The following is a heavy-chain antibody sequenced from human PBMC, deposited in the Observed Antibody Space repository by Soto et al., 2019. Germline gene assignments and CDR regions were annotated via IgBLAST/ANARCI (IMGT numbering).Heavy chain of an antibody. J-gene: IGHJ4*02. CDR1: GFTFNIYA. D-gene: IGHD6-13*01. CDR2: IGGSGRST. V-gene: IGHV3-23*01. CDR3: AKDPKGSSWYSFDY. Sequence: EVQLLESGGGLVQPGGSLRLSCAASGFTFNIYAMSWVRQAPGKGLEWVSTIGGSGRSTCYAVSVKGRFTISRDNSKNTLYLQMNSLRAEDTAVYYCAKDPKGSSWYSFDYWGQGTLVTVSS.